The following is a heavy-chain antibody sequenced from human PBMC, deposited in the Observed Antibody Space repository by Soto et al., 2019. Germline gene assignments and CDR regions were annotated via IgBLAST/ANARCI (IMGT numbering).Heavy chain of an antibody. D-gene: IGHD2-15*01. V-gene: IGHV3-23*01. J-gene: IGHJ4*02. CDR2: ISGSDGKT. Sequence: HPGGSLRLSCAASGFSFSSYAMSWVRQAPGKGLEWVSTISGSDGKTFYADSVKGRFSISRDTSDNMLYLQMNSLRDDDTAVYYCARWSYLDYWGQGARVTVPQ. CDR1: GFSFSSYA. CDR3: ARWSYLDY.